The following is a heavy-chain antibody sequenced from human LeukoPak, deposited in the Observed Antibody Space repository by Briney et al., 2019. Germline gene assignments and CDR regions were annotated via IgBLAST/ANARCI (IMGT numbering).Heavy chain of an antibody. CDR2: MNPNSGNT. Sequence: ASVKVSCQASGYTFTSYDINWVRQATGQGLEWMGWMNPNSGNTGYAQKFQGRVTMTRNTSISTAYMELSSLRSEDTAVYYCARGTSSPTVTYYYYYYGMDVWGQGTTVTVSS. D-gene: IGHD4-17*01. CDR1: GYTFTSYD. J-gene: IGHJ6*02. V-gene: IGHV1-8*01. CDR3: ARGTSSPTVTYYYYYYGMDV.